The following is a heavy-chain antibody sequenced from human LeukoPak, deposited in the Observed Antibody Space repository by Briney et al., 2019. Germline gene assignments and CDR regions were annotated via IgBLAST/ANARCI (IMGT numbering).Heavy chain of an antibody. CDR2: IKQDGSKK. D-gene: IGHD5-24*01. V-gene: IGHV3-7*04. CDR1: GFTFSDYA. Sequence: GGSLRLSCAASGFTFSDYAMNWVRQAPGKGLEWVANIKQDGSKKSYVDSVKGRFTISRDNARNSLYLQMNSLRAEDTAIYYCTRVGYIDEGIDYWGQGTLVTVSS. J-gene: IGHJ4*02. CDR3: TRVGYIDEGIDY.